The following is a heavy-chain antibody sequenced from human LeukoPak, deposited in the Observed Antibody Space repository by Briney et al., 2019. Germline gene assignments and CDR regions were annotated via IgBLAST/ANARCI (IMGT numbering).Heavy chain of an antibody. D-gene: IGHD4-17*01. CDR3: ARSVPGDSYFDY. V-gene: IGHV3-13*01. CDR1: GFTFSSYD. Sequence: PGGSLRLSCAASGFTFSSYDMHWVRQATGKGLEWVSTIGTAADTYYPGSVKGRFTISRENSKNSFYLQMNSLRAGDTAVYYCARSVPGDSYFDYWGQGTLVTVSS. CDR2: IGTAADT. J-gene: IGHJ4*02.